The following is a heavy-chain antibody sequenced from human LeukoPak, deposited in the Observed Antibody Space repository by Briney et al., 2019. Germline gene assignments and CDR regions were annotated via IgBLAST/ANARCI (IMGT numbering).Heavy chain of an antibody. CDR1: GYTFTSYG. Sequence: ASVKVSCKASGYTFTSYGISWVRQAPGQGLEWMGWISAYNGSTNYAQKLQGRVTMTTDTSTSTAYMELRSLRSDDTAVYYCARVDYDSSGYYFDRGYWGQGTLVTVSS. CDR2: ISAYNGST. D-gene: IGHD3-22*01. J-gene: IGHJ4*02. V-gene: IGHV1-18*01. CDR3: ARVDYDSSGYYFDRGY.